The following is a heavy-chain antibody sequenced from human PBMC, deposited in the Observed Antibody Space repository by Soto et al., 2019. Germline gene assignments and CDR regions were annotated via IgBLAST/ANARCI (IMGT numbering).Heavy chain of an antibody. D-gene: IGHD1-7*01. CDR3: AKDPRLLNWNYGLPCN. CDR2: ISGSGGST. CDR1: GFTFSSYA. J-gene: IGHJ4*02. Sequence: GGSLRLSCAASGFTFSSYAMSWVRQAPGKGLEWVSAISGSGGSTYYADSVKGRFTISRDNSKNTLYLQMNSLRAEDTAVYYCAKDPRLLNWNYGLPCNWGQGALVTVSS. V-gene: IGHV3-23*01.